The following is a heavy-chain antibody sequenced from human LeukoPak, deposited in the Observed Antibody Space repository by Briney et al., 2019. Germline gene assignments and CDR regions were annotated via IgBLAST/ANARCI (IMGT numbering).Heavy chain of an antibody. D-gene: IGHD2-15*01. CDR2: ISSSGSTI. Sequence: LSCAXXGFTFSDYYXSWIRQAPGKGLXWVSYISSSGSTIYYADSVKGRFTISRDNAKNSLYLQMNSLRAEDTAVYYCARDCSGGSCYPDYWGQGTLVTVSS. CDR3: ARDCSGGSCYPDY. CDR1: GFTFSDYY. V-gene: IGHV3-11*04. J-gene: IGHJ4*02.